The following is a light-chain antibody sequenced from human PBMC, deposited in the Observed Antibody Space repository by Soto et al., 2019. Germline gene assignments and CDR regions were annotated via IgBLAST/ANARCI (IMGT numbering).Light chain of an antibody. CDR2: WAS. CDR1: QSVLYSSNNKNY. CDR3: QQYYSTLT. J-gene: IGKJ1*01. Sequence: DIVMTQSPDSLAVSLGDRATINCKSSQSVLYSSNNKNYLAWYQQKPGQPPKLLIYWASTRESGVPDRFSGSGSGTDFTLTISSLQAEDVAVYYCQQYYSTLTFGQGTKV. V-gene: IGKV4-1*01.